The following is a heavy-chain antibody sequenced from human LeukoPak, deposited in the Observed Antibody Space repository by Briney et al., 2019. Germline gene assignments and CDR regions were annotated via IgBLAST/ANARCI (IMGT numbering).Heavy chain of an antibody. CDR2: LSGSGDST. J-gene: IGHJ5*02. Sequence: PGASLRLSCAASGFTFSSYAMSWVRLAPGKGLEWVSGLSGSGDSTYYADSVKGRFTISRDNSKNTLYLQMNSLRAEDTAVYYCAKQGGYDFGWFDPWGQGTLVTVSS. V-gene: IGHV3-23*01. D-gene: IGHD5-12*01. CDR3: AKQGGYDFGWFDP. CDR1: GFTFSSYA.